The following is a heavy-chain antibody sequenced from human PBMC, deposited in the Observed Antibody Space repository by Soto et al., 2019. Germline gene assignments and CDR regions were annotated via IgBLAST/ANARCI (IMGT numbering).Heavy chain of an antibody. Sequence: QVRLQESGPGLVMPSQTLSLTCTVSGASFSSGDQCWSWMRQSPGKGLEWIAYIYYSGSTYYNPSLRSRVFMSLDTSRSQFSLNLNSVTAADTAVYYCARGHYGPITAFDSWGQGSLVTVSS. V-gene: IGHV4-30-4*01. CDR2: IYYSGST. J-gene: IGHJ4*02. D-gene: IGHD1-20*01. CDR3: ARGHYGPITAFDS. CDR1: GASFSSGDQC.